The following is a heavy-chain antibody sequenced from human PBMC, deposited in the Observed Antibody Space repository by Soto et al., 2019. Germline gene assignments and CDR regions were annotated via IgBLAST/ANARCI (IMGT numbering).Heavy chain of an antibody. J-gene: IGHJ4*02. CDR3: AKDPPGRHIIVVTALDC. CDR1: GFTYGAYA. D-gene: IGHD2-21*02. Sequence: LKSGGGLVQPGGSLRLSCAGSGFTYGAYAMSWVRQAPGKGLEWVSSISGSGGNTFYADSVKGRFTISRDNSKNTLYLQMNSLRAEDTAVYYCAKDPPGRHIIVVTALDCWGQGTLVTVSA. V-gene: IGHV3-23*01. CDR2: ISGSGGNT.